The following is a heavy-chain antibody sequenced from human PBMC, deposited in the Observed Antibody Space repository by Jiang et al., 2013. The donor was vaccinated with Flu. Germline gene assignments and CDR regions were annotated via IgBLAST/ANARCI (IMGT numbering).Heavy chain of an antibody. Sequence: VQLVESGGGLVQPGQSLRLSCTASGFTFGDYVMSWFRQAPGKGLEWVGFIRSKASGGTTEYAASVNGRCTISRDESKSIVYLQINSLKTEDTAVYYCAQYFGVDPWGQGTLVTVSS. CDR3: AQYFGVDP. CDR1: GFTFGDYV. D-gene: IGHD3-10*01. CDR2: IRSKASGGTT. J-gene: IGHJ5*02. V-gene: IGHV3-49*03.